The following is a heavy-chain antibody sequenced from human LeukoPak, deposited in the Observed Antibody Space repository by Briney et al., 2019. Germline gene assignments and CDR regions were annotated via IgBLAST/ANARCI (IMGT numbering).Heavy chain of an antibody. Sequence: GGSLRLSCAASGFTFNLAWMSWVRQTPGKGLQWVARIAVTPDGPATDYVTPVRGRFTISRDDSRNMVYLQMSSLRTDDTAVHYCVWSSTWDKRFYLDQWGQGTLVTVSS. J-gene: IGHJ4*02. V-gene: IGHV3-15*04. CDR1: GFTFNLAW. D-gene: IGHD6-6*01. CDR3: VWSSTWDKRFYLDQ. CDR2: IAVTPDGPAT.